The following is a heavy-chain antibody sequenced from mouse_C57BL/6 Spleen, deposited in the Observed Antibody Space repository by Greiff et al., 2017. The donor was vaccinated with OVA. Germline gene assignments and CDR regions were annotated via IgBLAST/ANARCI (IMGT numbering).Heavy chain of an antibody. Sequence: QVHVKQSGPELVKPGASVKISCKASGYTFTDYYINWVKQRPGQGLEWIGWIYPGSGNTKYNEKFKGKATLTVDTSSSTAYMQLSSLTSEDSAVYFCARSDYGHYFDYWGQGTTLTVSS. CDR3: ARSDYGHYFDY. V-gene: IGHV1-84*01. CDR1: GYTFTDYY. CDR2: IYPGSGNT. J-gene: IGHJ2*01. D-gene: IGHD1-1*01.